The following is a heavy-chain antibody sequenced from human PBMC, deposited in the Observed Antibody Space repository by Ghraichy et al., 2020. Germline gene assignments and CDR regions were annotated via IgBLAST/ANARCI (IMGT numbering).Heavy chain of an antibody. D-gene: IGHD6-19*01. V-gene: IGHV1-18*01. J-gene: IGHJ4*02. CDR2: ISAYNGNT. CDR1: GYTFTSYG. CDR3: ARDHPAVAGSRGCDY. Sequence: ASVKVSCKASGYTFTSYGISWVRQAPGQGLEWMGWISAYNGNTNYAQKLQGRVTMTTDTCTSTAYMELRSLRSDATAVYYCARDHPAVAGSRGCDYWGQGTLVTVSS.